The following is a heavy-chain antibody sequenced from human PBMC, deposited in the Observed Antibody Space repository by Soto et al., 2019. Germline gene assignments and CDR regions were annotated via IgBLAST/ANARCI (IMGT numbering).Heavy chain of an antibody. Sequence: EVQLLESGGGLVQPGGSLRLSCAASGFTFSTYAMTWVRQSPEKGLEWVAAISGSGGTTNYADSVKGRFTISRDNSKSTLYLQMNRLRAEDTAVYYCAKGRADGGGWSYFDYWAQGTLVSVSS. D-gene: IGHD6-19*01. CDR2: ISGSGGTT. J-gene: IGHJ4*02. CDR1: GFTFSTYA. CDR3: AKGRADGGGWSYFDY. V-gene: IGHV3-23*01.